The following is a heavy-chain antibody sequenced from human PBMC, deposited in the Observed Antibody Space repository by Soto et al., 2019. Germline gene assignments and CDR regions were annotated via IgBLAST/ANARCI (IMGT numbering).Heavy chain of an antibody. J-gene: IGHJ4*02. D-gene: IGHD6-13*01. CDR2: ISAYNGKT. V-gene: IGHV1-18*01. CDR1: GYTFISYG. CDR3: ARAGFSTSWLFILATGVPGVEIDD. Sequence: QVQLVQSGAEVKKTGASVEVSCKASGYTFISYGISWVRQAPGQGLEWMGWISAYNGKTNYAQKFQGRVTMTTDTSTRTAYMELRSRRSYGTAVYYCARAGFSTSWLFILATGVPGVEIDDWVQGTLVTVSS.